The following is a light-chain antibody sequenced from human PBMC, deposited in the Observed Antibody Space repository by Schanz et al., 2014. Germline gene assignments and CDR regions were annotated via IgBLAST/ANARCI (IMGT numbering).Light chain of an antibody. J-gene: IGLJ1*01. CDR3: SSYAGSNNVYV. V-gene: IGLV2-8*01. CDR2: GVN. CDR1: SSDVGGYSF. Sequence: SVLTQPPSASGSPGQSVTISCTGTSSDVGGYSFVSWYQQHPGKAPKLLIYGVNKRPSGVPDRFSGSKSGNTASLTVSGLQAEDEADYYCSSYAGSNNVYVFGTGTKLTVL.